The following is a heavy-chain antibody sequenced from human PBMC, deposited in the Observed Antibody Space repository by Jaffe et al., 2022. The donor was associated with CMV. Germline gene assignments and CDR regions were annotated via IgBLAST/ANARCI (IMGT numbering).Heavy chain of an antibody. CDR3: ARGEWLLYADWDYYYYYMDV. D-gene: IGHD3-3*01. Sequence: QVQLQESGPGLVKPSETLSLTCTVSGGSISSYYWSWIRQPPGKGLEWIGYIYYSGSTNYNPSLKSRVTISVDTSKNQFSLKLSSVTAADTAVYYCARGEWLLYADWDYYYYYMDVWGKGTTVTVSS. CDR1: GGSISSYY. V-gene: IGHV4-59*08. CDR2: IYYSGST. J-gene: IGHJ6*03.